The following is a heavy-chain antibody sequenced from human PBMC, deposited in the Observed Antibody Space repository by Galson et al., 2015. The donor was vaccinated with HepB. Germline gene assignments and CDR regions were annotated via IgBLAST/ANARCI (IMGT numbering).Heavy chain of an antibody. J-gene: IGHJ4*02. Sequence: SLRLSCAASGFTFSSYSMIWVRQAPGKGLEWVSSISSSTSYIYYADSVKGRFTISRDNATNSLYLQMNSLRVEDTALYYCARERLEWLCVDYWGQGTLVTVSS. D-gene: IGHD5-12*01. V-gene: IGHV3-21*01. CDR2: ISSSTSYI. CDR1: GFTFSSYS. CDR3: ARERLEWLCVDY.